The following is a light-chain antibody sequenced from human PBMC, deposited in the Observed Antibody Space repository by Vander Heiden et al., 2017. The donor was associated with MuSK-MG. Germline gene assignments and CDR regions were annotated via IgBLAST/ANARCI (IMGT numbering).Light chain of an antibody. J-gene: IGLJ1*01. Sequence: QSVLTQPPSVSGAPGQRVTIPCTGSSSNIGAGYDVHWYHQRPGTAPNLLIYGNSNRRSGVPDRFSGSKSGTSASLAITGLQAEDEADYYCQSYDSSLSGYVFGTGTKFTVL. CDR3: QSYDSSLSGYV. CDR2: GNS. CDR1: SSNIGAGYD. V-gene: IGLV1-40*01.